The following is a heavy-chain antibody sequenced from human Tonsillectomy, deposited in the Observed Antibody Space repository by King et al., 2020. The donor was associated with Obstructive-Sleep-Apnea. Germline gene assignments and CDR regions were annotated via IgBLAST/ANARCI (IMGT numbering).Heavy chain of an antibody. D-gene: IGHD5-24*01. CDR2: IIPIFGTD. CDR3: ARDDSEMATSPDAFDI. Sequence: QLVQSGADVKKPGSSVQVSCKASGGTFSSYAISWLRQAPGTGLDWMGGIIPIFGTDNYAPTVQGRVTITADESTGTAYMELSSLRSEDTAVYYCARDDSEMATSPDAFDIWGQGTMVTVSS. CDR1: GGTFSSYA. V-gene: IGHV1-69*01. J-gene: IGHJ3*02.